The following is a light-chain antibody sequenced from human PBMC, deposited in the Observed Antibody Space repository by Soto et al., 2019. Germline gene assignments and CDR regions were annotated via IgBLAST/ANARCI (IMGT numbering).Light chain of an antibody. V-gene: IGKV3-15*01. CDR2: GAS. Sequence: EMVMTQSPTTLSVSPGGRVTLSCRASQSVGSDLAWYQKKPGQAPRLLIYGASTRATGIPARFSGSGSGTEFTLTISSLQSEDFAVYYCHQYDDGPPGGTFGQGTKVEIK. CDR3: HQYDDGPPGGT. CDR1: QSVGSD. J-gene: IGKJ1*01.